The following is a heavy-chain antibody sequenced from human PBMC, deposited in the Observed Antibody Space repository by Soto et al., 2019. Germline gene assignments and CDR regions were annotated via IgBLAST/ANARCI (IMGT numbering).Heavy chain of an antibody. CDR2: IYYSGST. CDR1: GGSISSYY. Sequence: PSETLSLTCTVSGGSISSYYWSWIRQPPGKGLEWIGYIYYSGSTNYNPSLKSRVTISVDTSKNQFSLKLSSVTAADTAVYYCARGDKYYYYYGMDVWGQGTTVTSP. CDR3: ARGDKYYYYYGMDV. J-gene: IGHJ6*02. D-gene: IGHD2-15*01. V-gene: IGHV4-59*01.